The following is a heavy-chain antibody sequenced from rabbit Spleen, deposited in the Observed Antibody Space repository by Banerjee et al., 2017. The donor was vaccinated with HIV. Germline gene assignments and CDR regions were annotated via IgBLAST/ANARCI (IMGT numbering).Heavy chain of an antibody. CDR1: GVSFSSSHY. D-gene: IGHD8-1*01. Sequence: QSLEESGGGLVKPGASLTLTCTASGVSFSSSHYMCWVRQAPGKGLEWIACIEGGNSAFSYFASWAKGRFTISKTSSTTVTLQMTSLTAADTATYFCARDSGSSFSSYGMDLWGQGTLVTVS. CDR3: ARDSGSSFSSYGMDL. V-gene: IGHV1S40*01. CDR2: IEGGNSAFS. J-gene: IGHJ6*01.